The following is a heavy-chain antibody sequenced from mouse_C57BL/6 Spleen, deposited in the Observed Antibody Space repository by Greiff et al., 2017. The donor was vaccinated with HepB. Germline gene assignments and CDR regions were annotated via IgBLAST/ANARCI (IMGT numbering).Heavy chain of an antibody. CDR2: IDPSDSYT. CDR3: ARKGFQYYFDY. Sequence: QVQLQQPGAELVKPGASVKLSCKASGYTFTSYWMQWVKQRPGQGLEWIGEIDPSDSYTNYNQKFKGKATLTVDTSSSTAYMQLSSLTSEDSAVYYCARKGFQYYFDYWGQGTTLTVSS. J-gene: IGHJ2*01. V-gene: IGHV1-50*01. CDR1: GYTFTSYW.